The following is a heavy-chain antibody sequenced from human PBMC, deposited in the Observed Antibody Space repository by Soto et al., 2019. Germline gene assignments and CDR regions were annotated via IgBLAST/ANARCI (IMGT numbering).Heavy chain of an antibody. CDR1: GFTFSSYS. V-gene: IGHV3-21*01. Sequence: GGSLRLSCAASGFTFSSYSMNWVRQAPGKGLEWVSSISSSSSYIYYAASVKGRFTISRDNAKNSLYLQMNSLRAEDAAVYYCARDRGSMSAAASYYYYGMDVWGQGTTVTVSS. CDR2: ISSSSSYI. J-gene: IGHJ6*02. D-gene: IGHD6-13*01. CDR3: ARDRGSMSAAASYYYYGMDV.